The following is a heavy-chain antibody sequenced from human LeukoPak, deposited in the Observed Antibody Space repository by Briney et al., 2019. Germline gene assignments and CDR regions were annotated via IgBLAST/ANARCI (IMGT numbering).Heavy chain of an antibody. J-gene: IGHJ4*02. CDR3: TRDSTTWARSGY. Sequence: PGGSLRLSCAASGVTVSSSYMGWVRQAPRKGLEWVSVINSDGTTYYADSVKGRFTASRDPSKNTLSLQMSSLRVEDTAVYYCTRDSTTWARSGYWGQGTLATVSS. CDR2: INSDGTT. D-gene: IGHD2/OR15-2a*01. CDR1: GVTVSSSY. V-gene: IGHV3-66*01.